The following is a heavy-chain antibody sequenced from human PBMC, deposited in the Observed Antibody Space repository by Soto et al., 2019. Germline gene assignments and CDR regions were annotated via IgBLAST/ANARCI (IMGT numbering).Heavy chain of an antibody. CDR3: AKTGFGRYCSSTSCVHFDY. CDR2: IGRRGDAT. D-gene: IGHD2-2*01. V-gene: IGHV3-23*01. J-gene: IGHJ4*02. CDR1: GFTFSYYG. Sequence: EVQLLESGGGLVQPGGSLRLSCEASGFTFSYYGLTWVRQAPGRGLEWVSSIGRRGDATFYADSVRGRFSISRDNSKNTLYLQMNGLRAEDTAVYYCAKTGFGRYCSSTSCVHFDYWGQGTLVTVSS.